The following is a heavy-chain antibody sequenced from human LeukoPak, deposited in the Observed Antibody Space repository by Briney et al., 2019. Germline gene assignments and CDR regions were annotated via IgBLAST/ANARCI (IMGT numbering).Heavy chain of an antibody. J-gene: IGHJ4*02. D-gene: IGHD3-10*01. Sequence: PSETLSLTCSVSGDSISSYYWTWIRQPPGKGLEWIGYSHYSGTTNYNPSLKSRVTISVDTSKNQISLKLRSLTAADTAVYYCAGSRGGGSSLEVYWGQGSLVAVSS. CDR2: SHYSGTT. CDR1: GDSISSYY. CDR3: AGSRGGGSSLEVY. V-gene: IGHV4-59*01.